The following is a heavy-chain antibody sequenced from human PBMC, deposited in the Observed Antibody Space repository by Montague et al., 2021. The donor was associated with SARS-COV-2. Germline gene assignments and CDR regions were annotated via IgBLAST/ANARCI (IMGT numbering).Heavy chain of an antibody. CDR2: IYYSGST. V-gene: IGHV4-61*01. CDR3: ARDLWRITIFGVVTTYGIDV. Sequence: SETLSLTCTVSGGSVSSGSYYWSWIRQSPGKGLEWIGYIYYSGSTNYNPSLKSRVTISVDTSKNQFSLKLSSVTAADTAVYYCARDLWRITIFGVVTTYGIDVWGQGATVTVSS. CDR1: GGSVSSGSYY. J-gene: IGHJ6*02. D-gene: IGHD3-3*01.